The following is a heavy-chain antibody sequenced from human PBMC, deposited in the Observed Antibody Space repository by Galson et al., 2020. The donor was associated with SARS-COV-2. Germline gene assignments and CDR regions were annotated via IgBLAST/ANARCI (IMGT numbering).Heavy chain of an antibody. CDR3: ARAGYSSSWYGSWEYFQH. CDR1: AVSFSGYY. J-gene: IGHJ1*01. Sequence: SETLSLTCAVYAVSFSGYYWSWIRQPPGRGLEWIGEINHSGSTNYNLSPKSRVIISVDTSKNQFSLKLSSVTAADTAVYYCARAGYSSSWYGSWEYFQHWGQGTLVTVSS. CDR2: INHSGST. D-gene: IGHD6-13*01. V-gene: IGHV4-34*01.